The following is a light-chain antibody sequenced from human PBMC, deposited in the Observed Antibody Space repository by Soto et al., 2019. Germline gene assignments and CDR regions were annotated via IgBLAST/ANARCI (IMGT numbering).Light chain of an antibody. CDR3: QQCAYSPRT. CDR1: QSIGNNY. Sequence: EVVLTQSPDTLSLSPGKRATISCRASQSIGNNYVAWYQQKSGQAPRLLIYDAYSRATGIPDRFTGSGSGADFALTISRLEPEDFAVYYCQQCAYSPRTFGQGTKVEVK. V-gene: IGKV3-20*01. CDR2: DAY. J-gene: IGKJ1*01.